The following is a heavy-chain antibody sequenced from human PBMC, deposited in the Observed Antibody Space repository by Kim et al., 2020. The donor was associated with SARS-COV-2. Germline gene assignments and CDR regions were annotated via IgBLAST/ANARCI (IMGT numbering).Heavy chain of an antibody. J-gene: IGHJ2*01. CDR3: AKDRGHWYFDL. CDR2: ST. V-gene: IGHV3-23*01. Sequence: STTYADSVKGRFTTSRDNSKNTLCLQMNSVRAEDTAIYYCAKDRGHWYFDLWGRGTQVTVYS. D-gene: IGHD3-10*01.